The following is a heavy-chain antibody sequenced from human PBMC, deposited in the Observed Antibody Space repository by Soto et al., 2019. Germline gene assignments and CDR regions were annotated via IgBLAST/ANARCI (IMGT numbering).Heavy chain of an antibody. CDR2: INAGNGNT. J-gene: IGHJ4*02. CDR3: ARDTHLYYDFWSGYSPNGYFDY. Sequence: ASVKVSCKASGYTFTSYAMHWVRQAPGQRLEWMGWINAGNGNTKYSQKFQGRVTITRDTSASTAYMGLSSLRSEDTAVYYCARDTHLYYDFWSGYSPNGYFDYWGQGTLVTVSS. CDR1: GYTFTSYA. D-gene: IGHD3-3*01. V-gene: IGHV1-3*01.